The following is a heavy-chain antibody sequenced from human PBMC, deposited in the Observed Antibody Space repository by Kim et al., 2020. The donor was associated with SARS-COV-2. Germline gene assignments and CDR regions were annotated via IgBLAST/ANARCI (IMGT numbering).Heavy chain of an antibody. V-gene: IGHV4-59*13. J-gene: IGHJ6*02. CDR2: VYYSGST. Sequence: SETLSLTCTVSSGSISSYYWSWIRQPPGKGLEWIGYVYYSGSTNYNPSLKSRVTISIYTSKNQFSLKLSSVTAADTAVYYCARGVAALYYSMDVWGQGTTVTVSS. CDR1: SGSISSYY. D-gene: IGHD6-6*01. CDR3: ARGVAALYYSMDV.